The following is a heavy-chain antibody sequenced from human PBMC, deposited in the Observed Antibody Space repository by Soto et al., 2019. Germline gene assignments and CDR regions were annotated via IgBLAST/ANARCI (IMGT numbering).Heavy chain of an antibody. CDR1: GYTFTSYD. Sequence: ASVKVSCKASGYTFTSYDINWVRQATGQGLEWMGWMNPNSGNTGYAQKFQGRVTMTRNTSISTAYMELSSLRSEDTAVYYWARGVGVATPSIWFDPWGQGTLVTVSS. CDR3: ARGVGVATPSIWFDP. D-gene: IGHD5-12*01. CDR2: MNPNSGNT. V-gene: IGHV1-8*01. J-gene: IGHJ5*02.